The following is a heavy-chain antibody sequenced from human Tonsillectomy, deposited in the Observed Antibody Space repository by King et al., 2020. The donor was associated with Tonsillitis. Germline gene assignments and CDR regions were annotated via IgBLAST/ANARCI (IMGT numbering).Heavy chain of an antibody. D-gene: IGHD3-10*01. CDR3: ARVEYYYGSEALDY. Sequence: QLQESGPGLVKPSETLSLTCAVSGYSISSGYYWGWIRQPPGKGLEWIGSIYHSGSTYYNPSLKSRVTISVDTSKNQFSLKLSSVTAADTAVYYCARVEYYYGSEALDYWGQGTLVTVSS. V-gene: IGHV4-38-2*01. CDR1: GYSISSGYY. J-gene: IGHJ4*02. CDR2: IYHSGST.